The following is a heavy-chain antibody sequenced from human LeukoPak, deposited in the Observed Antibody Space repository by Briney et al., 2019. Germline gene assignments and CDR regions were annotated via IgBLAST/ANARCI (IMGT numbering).Heavy chain of an antibody. CDR1: GFTFSNSW. CDR3: VRGVGSSTSCYVRAFDI. J-gene: IGHJ3*02. V-gene: IGHV3-52*01. Sequence: GGSLRLSCAASGFTFSNSWMHWVCQAPEKGLEWVADIKCDGSEKCYVASVKGRLTISRDNAKNSLYLQVNSLRAEDMTVYYCVRGVGSSTSCYVRAFDIWGQGTMVTVSS. D-gene: IGHD2-2*01. CDR2: IKCDGSEK.